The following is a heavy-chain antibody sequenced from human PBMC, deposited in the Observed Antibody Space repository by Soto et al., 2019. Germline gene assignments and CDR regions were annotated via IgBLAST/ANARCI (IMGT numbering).Heavy chain of an antibody. V-gene: IGHV2-70*01. D-gene: IGHD2-8*02. CDR3: ARSGVSCSIFGY. CDR2: IDWNDDK. CDR1: GFSLSTSGMC. J-gene: IGHJ4*02. Sequence: SGPTLVNPTQTLTLTCTFSGFSLSTSGMCVSWIRQPPGKALEWLAVIDWNDDKYYSTSLKTRLTISKDTSKNQVVLTVTNMDPVDTATYYCARSGVSCSIFGYWGQGALVTVSS.